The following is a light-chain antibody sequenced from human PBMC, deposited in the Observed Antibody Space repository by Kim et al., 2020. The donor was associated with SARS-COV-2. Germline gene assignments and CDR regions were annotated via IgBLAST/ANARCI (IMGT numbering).Light chain of an antibody. CDR3: NSYTTSSTRV. CDR1: TSDVGGYNY. Sequence: QSVLTQPASVSGSPGQSIAISCTGTTSDVGGYNYVSWYQRHPGKAPKLIIYGVNNRPSGVSDRFSGSKSGSTASLTISGLQAEDEAYYYCNSYTTSSTRVFGGGTQLTVL. J-gene: IGLJ3*02. V-gene: IGLV2-14*03. CDR2: GVN.